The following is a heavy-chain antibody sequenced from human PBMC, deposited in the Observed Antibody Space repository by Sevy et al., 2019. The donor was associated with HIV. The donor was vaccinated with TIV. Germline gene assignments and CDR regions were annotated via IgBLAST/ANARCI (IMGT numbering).Heavy chain of an antibody. D-gene: IGHD3-22*01. V-gene: IGHV5-51*01. CDR3: ATSRSGYFDSSGHYIY. CDR2: IYPEESET. CDR1: GCSFTSHW. J-gene: IGHJ4*02. Sequence: GESLKISCQGSGCSFTSHWIGWVRHMPGKGLEWMGTIYPEESETRYSPSFQGQVTFSADKSISTAYLQWSSLKASDTAMYYCATSRSGYFDSSGHYIYWGQGTLVTVSS.